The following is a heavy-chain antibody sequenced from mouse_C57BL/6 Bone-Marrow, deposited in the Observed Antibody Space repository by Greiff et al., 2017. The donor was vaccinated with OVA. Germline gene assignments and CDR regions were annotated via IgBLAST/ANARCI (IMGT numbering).Heavy chain of an antibody. CDR2: IWSGGST. Sequence: VHLVESGPGLVQPSQSLSITCTVSGFSLTSYGVHWVRQSPGKGLEWLGVIWSGGSTDYNAAFISRLSISKDNSKSQVFFKMNSLQADDTAIYYCARNPYYYGSSISPYWYFDVWGTGTTVTVSS. CDR1: GFSLTSYG. CDR3: ARNPYYYGSSISPYWYFDV. V-gene: IGHV2-2*01. J-gene: IGHJ1*03. D-gene: IGHD1-1*01.